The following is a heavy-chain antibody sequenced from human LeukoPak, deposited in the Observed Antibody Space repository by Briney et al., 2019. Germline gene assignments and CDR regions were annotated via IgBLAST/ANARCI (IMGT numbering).Heavy chain of an antibody. J-gene: IGHJ4*02. V-gene: IGHV3-23*01. CDR1: GFTFSSYG. Sequence: GGSLRLSCAASGFTFSSYGMSWVRQTPGKGLEWVSSLSGSGGSTYYADSVKGRLTISRDNSKNTLYLQMNSLKAEDTALYYCAKGRWGFDYWGQGTLVTVSS. CDR2: LSGSGGST. D-gene: IGHD7-27*01. CDR3: AKGRWGFDY.